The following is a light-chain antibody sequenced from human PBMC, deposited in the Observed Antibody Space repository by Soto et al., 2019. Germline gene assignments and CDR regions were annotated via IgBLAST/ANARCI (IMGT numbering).Light chain of an antibody. CDR3: QQYGSSPPIT. V-gene: IGKV3-20*01. CDR2: DAS. J-gene: IGKJ5*01. Sequence: EIVSTQSPATLSLSPGERATLPCCASQSISIYLAWYQQKPGQAPRLLIHDASNRATGIPDRFSGSGSGTDFTLTISRLEPEDFAVYYCQQYGSSPPITFGQGTRLEIK. CDR1: QSISIY.